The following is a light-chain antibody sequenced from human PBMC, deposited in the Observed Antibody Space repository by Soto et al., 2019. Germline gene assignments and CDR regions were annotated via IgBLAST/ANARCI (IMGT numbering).Light chain of an antibody. V-gene: IGKV3-11*01. Sequence: EVGLSQSPVAVSLYTGETATLSCRASQSVGTYLAWYQLKSGQAPGLLIYEASKRATGIPARFSGRGSGTDFTLTISSLEPEDFALYYCQPGSTWPPLTFGGGAKADIK. CDR2: EAS. J-gene: IGKJ4*01. CDR3: QPGSTWPPLT. CDR1: QSVGTY.